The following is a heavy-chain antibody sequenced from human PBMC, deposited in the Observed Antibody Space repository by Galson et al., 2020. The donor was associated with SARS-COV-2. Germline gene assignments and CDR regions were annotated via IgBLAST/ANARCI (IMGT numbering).Heavy chain of an antibody. J-gene: IGHJ6*03. CDR3: ARGRQGVVPSPVLGLGPFYSYYYMDV. Sequence: SETLSLTCAVYGGSFSGYSWTWIRQAPGKGLEWIGEIKSGGDTKHSPSLSRRVTLSVDTSRNQFSLKLTSVRVADTALYFCARGRQGVVPSPVLGLGPFYSYYYMDVWGKGTTVIVSS. D-gene: IGHD3-16*01. CDR1: GGSFSGYS. V-gene: IGHV4-34*01. CDR2: IKSGGDT.